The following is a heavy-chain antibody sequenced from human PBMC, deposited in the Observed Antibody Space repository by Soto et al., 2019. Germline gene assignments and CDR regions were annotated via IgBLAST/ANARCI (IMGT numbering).Heavy chain of an antibody. CDR3: ARFEEGGY. J-gene: IGHJ4*02. V-gene: IGHV3-74*01. D-gene: IGHD1-26*01. CDR1: GFTFSNYW. CDR2: LNSDGSST. Sequence: EVQLVESGGGLVQPGGSLRLSCAASGFTFSNYWMHWVRQAPGKGLVWVSRLNSDGSSTNYADSVKGRFTISRDNAKNTLDLQMNSMRAEDTAMYYCARFEEGGYWGQGTLVTVSS.